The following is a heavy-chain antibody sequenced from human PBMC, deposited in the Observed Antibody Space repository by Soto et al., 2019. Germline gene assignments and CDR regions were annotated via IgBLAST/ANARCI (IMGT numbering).Heavy chain of an antibody. J-gene: IGHJ6*02. D-gene: IGHD3-3*01. V-gene: IGHV3-30-3*01. CDR3: SKNGDFWSWGMDV. Sequence: GGSLRLSCAASGFTFSTYTLHWVRQAPGKGLEWVAVISFDESSKFYADSVKGRFTISRDNSKNTLYLQMNSLRAEDTAVYYCSKNGDFWSWGMDVWGQRTTVTVSS. CDR2: ISFDESSK. CDR1: GFTFSTYT.